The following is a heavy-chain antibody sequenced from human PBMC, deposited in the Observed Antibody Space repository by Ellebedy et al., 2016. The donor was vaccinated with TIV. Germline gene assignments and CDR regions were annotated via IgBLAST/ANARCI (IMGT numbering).Heavy chain of an antibody. CDR3: ARGYCSSTSCAHDY. CDR2: ISSSGSAI. Sequence: PGGFLRLSCAASGFTFSSYSMNWVRQAPGKGLEWVSYISSSGSAIYYADSVKGRFTVSRDNAKNSLYLQMNSLRDEDTAVYYCARGYCSSTSCAHDYWGQGTLLTVSS. J-gene: IGHJ4*02. D-gene: IGHD2-2*01. V-gene: IGHV3-48*02. CDR1: GFTFSSYS.